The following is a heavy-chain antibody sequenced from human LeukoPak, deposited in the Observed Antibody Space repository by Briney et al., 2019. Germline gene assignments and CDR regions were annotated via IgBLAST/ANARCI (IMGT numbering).Heavy chain of an antibody. D-gene: IGHD6-19*01. J-gene: IGHJ4*02. CDR3: AREVRGEYSSGWYTGGY. CDR2: IIPIFGTA. Sequence: ASMKVSCKASGGTFSSYAISWVRQAPGQGLEWMGGIIPIFGTANYAQKFQGRVTITADKSTSTAYMELSSLRSEDTAVYYCAREVRGEYSSGWYTGGYWGQGTLVTVSS. V-gene: IGHV1-69*06. CDR1: GGTFSSYA.